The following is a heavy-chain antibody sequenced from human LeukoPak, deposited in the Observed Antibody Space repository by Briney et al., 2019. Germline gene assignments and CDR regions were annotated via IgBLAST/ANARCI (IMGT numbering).Heavy chain of an antibody. D-gene: IGHD3-22*01. CDR2: INPNSGGT. CDR1: GYTFTSYY. V-gene: IGHV1-2*02. Sequence: GASVKVSCKASGYTFTSYYMHWVRQAPGQGLEWMGWINPNSGGTNYAQKFQGRVTMTRDTSISTAYMELSRLRSEDTAVYYCARGRGDYDSSGCYFDYWGQGTLVTVSS. CDR3: ARGRGDYDSSGCYFDY. J-gene: IGHJ4*02.